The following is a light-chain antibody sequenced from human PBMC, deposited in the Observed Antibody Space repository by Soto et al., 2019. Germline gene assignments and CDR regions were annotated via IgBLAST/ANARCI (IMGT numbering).Light chain of an antibody. CDR1: NSDVGSYNL. CDR3: SSYAGSSTYV. V-gene: IGLV2-23*02. J-gene: IGLJ1*01. CDR2: EVS. Sequence: QSALTQTASVSGSPGQSITISCTGPNSDVGSYNLVSWYQQHPGKAPKLMIYEVSKRPSGFSNRFSGPKSGNTASLTISGLQAEDEADYYCSSYAGSSTYVFGTGTKVTVL.